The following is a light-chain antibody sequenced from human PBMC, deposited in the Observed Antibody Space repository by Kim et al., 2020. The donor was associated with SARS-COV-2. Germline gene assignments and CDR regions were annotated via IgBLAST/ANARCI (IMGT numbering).Light chain of an antibody. CDR2: AAS. Sequence: DIQMTQSPSSLTASVGDRVTITCRASQSISNYLNWYQQKPGKAPKLLIYAASSLQSGVPSRFSGSGSGTDFTLTISRLQPEDFVTYYCQQSYTTPPLTFGGGTKVDIK. CDR1: QSISNY. J-gene: IGKJ4*01. V-gene: IGKV1-39*01. CDR3: QQSYTTPPLT.